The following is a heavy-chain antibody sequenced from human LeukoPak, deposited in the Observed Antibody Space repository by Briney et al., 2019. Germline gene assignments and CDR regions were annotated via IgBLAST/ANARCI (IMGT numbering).Heavy chain of an antibody. CDR1: GFTFSIYW. Sequence: GSLRLSCAASGFTFSIYWMSWVRQAPGKGLEWVANIKQDGSEKYYVDSVKGRFTISRNNAKNSLYLQMNSLRAEDTAVYYCASVEDDIDYWGQGTLVTVSS. CDR3: ASVEDDIDY. D-gene: IGHD1-1*01. J-gene: IGHJ4*02. CDR2: IKQDGSEK. V-gene: IGHV3-7*01.